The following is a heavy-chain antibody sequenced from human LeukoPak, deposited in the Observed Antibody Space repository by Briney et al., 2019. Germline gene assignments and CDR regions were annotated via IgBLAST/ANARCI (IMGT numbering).Heavy chain of an antibody. CDR2: IYYSGST. CDR1: GGSISSFY. CDR3: VRGPYGSGISNWFDP. Sequence: SETLSLTCTVSGGSISSFYWSWIRQPPGKGLEWIGYIYYSGSTNYNPSLESRVTISVDTSKNQFSLKLSSVTAADTAVYYCVRGPYGSGISNWFDPWGQGTLVIVSS. J-gene: IGHJ5*02. D-gene: IGHD3-10*01. V-gene: IGHV4-59*01.